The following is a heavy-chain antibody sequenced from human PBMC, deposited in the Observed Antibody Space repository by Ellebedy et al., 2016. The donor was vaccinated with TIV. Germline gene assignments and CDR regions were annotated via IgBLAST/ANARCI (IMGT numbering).Heavy chain of an antibody. CDR3: ARGDSSGWFVDY. V-gene: IGHV3-21*01. J-gene: IGHJ4*02. Sequence: GESLKISCAASGFTFSGYGMSWVRQAPGKGLEWVSSISSSSSYIYYADSVKGRFTISRDNTENSLYLQMNSLRAEDTAVYYCARGDSSGWFVDYWGQGTLVTVSS. CDR1: GFTFSGYG. D-gene: IGHD6-19*01. CDR2: ISSSSSYI.